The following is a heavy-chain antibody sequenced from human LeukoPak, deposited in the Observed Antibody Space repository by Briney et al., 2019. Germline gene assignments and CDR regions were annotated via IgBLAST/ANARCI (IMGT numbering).Heavy chain of an antibody. CDR2: IYSDGST. J-gene: IGHJ4*02. CDR3: ARGGPHY. Sequence: GGSLRLSCAASGFTVSTNYMSWVRQAPGKKLEWVSDIYSDGSTFYADSVKGRFTISRDNSKNTLYLQMNSLRAEDTAVYYCARGGPHYWGQGTLVTVSS. V-gene: IGHV3-53*01. CDR1: GFTVSTNY.